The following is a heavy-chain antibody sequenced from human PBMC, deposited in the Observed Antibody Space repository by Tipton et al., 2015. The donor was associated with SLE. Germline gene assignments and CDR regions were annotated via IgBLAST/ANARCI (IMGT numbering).Heavy chain of an antibody. CDR2: INHSGST. CDR3: ATGRREMATIRGDWFDP. D-gene: IGHD5-24*01. Sequence: TLSLTCAVYGGSFSGYYWSWIRQPPGKGLEWIGEINHSGSTNYSPSLKSRVTISVDTSKNQFSLKLSSVTAADTAVYYCATGRREMATIRGDWFDPWGQGTLVTVSS. J-gene: IGHJ5*02. CDR1: GGSFSGYY. V-gene: IGHV4-34*01.